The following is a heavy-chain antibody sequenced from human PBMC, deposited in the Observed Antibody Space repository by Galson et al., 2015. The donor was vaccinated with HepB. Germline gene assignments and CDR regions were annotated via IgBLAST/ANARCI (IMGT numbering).Heavy chain of an antibody. J-gene: IGHJ4*02. D-gene: IGHD2-2*02. CDR2: ISAYNGNT. Sequence: SVKVSCKASGYTFTSYGISWVRQAPGQGLEWMGWISAYNGNTNYAQKLQGRVTMTTDTSTSTAYMELRSLRSDDTAVYYCAVDTRRYCSSTSCSTTFDYWGQGTLVTVSS. V-gene: IGHV1-18*01. CDR3: AVDTRRYCSSTSCSTTFDY. CDR1: GYTFTSYG.